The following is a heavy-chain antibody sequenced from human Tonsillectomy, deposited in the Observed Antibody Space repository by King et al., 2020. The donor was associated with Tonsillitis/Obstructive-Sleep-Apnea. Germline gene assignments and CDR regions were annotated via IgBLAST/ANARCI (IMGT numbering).Heavy chain of an antibody. CDR3: ARTAADLYYYYMDV. CDR2: ISAYNGNT. D-gene: IGHD6-13*01. V-gene: IGHV1-18*01. CDR1: GYTFTSYG. J-gene: IGHJ6*03. Sequence: VQLVESGAEVKKPGASVKVSCKASGYTFTSYGISWVRQAPGQGLEWMGWISAYNGNTNYAQNLQGRVTISADKSINTAYLQWSSLKASDTAMYYCARTAADLYYYYMDVWGKGTTVTVSS.